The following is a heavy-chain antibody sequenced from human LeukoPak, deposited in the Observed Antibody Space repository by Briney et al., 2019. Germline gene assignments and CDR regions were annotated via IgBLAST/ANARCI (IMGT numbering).Heavy chain of an antibody. CDR2: ISWNSGSI. CDR1: GFTFDDYA. D-gene: IGHD2-8*01. CDR3: AKDGNGGYGMDV. J-gene: IGHJ6*02. Sequence: GGSLRPSCAASGFTFDDYAMHWVRQAPGKGLEWVSGISWNSGSIGYADSVKGRFTISRDNAKNSLYLQMNSLRAEDTALYYCAKDGNGGYGMDVWGQGTTVTVSS. V-gene: IGHV3-9*01.